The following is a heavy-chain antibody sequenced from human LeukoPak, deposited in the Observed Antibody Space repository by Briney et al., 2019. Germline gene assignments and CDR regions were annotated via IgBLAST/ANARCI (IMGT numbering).Heavy chain of an antibody. Sequence: ASVNVSCKASGYTFLGDYMHWVRQAPGQGLEWMGRIYPNSGGTTYAQTFQDRVTMTRDTSITTAYMELSRLRSDDTAVYYVARDDSTGFPGRWFARGGQGTLVTVS. CDR1: GYTFLGDY. CDR3: ARDDSTGFPGRWFAR. V-gene: IGHV1-2*06. CDR2: IYPNSGGT. J-gene: IGHJ5*02. D-gene: IGHD3-22*01.